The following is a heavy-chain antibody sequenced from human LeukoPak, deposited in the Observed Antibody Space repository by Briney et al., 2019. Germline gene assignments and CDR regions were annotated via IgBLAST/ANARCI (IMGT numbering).Heavy chain of an antibody. CDR1: GGSISSYY. CDR2: IYYSGST. Sequence: SETLSLTCTVSGGSISSYYWSWLRQPPGKGLEWLGYIYYSGSTNYNPSLKSRVTISVDTSKNQFSLKLSSVTAADTAVYYCARAVGSTRGNWFDPWGQGTLVTVSS. CDR3: ARAVGSTRGNWFDP. D-gene: IGHD2-2*01. V-gene: IGHV4-59*01. J-gene: IGHJ5*02.